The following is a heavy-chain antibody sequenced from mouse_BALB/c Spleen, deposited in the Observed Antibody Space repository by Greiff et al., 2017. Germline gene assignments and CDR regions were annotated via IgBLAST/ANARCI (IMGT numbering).Heavy chain of an antibody. V-gene: IGHV5-17*02. D-gene: IGHD2-1*01. CDR2: ISSGSSTI. CDR1: GFTFSSFG. J-gene: IGHJ4*01. Sequence: EVQRVESGGGLVQPGGSRKLSCAASGFTFSSFGMHWVRQAPEKGLEWVAYISSGSSTIYYADTVKGRFTISRDNPKNTLFLQMTSLRSEDTAMYYCARSGNPYYAMDYWGQGTSVTVSS. CDR3: ARSGNPYYAMDY.